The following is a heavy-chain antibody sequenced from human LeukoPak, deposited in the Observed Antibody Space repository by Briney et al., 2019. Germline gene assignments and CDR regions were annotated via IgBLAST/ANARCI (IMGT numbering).Heavy chain of an antibody. J-gene: IGHJ4*02. Sequence: GGSLRLSCAASGLTFSDYYVTWIRQAPGKGLEWVSYISGSSGYTNYADSVKGRFTISRDNARNSLYLQMNSLRAEDTAVYYCARDLRDYRDYVAYFDYWGQGSLVTVSS. V-gene: IGHV3-11*06. D-gene: IGHD4-17*01. CDR3: ARDLRDYRDYVAYFDY. CDR2: ISGSSGYT. CDR1: GLTFSDYY.